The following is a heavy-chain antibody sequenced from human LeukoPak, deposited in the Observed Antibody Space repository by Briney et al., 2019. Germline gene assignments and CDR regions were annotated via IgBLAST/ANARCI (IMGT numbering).Heavy chain of an antibody. CDR2: ISSSTNYI. Sequence: GGSLRLSCAASGFTVSSNEMSWVRQAPGKGLEWVSSISSSTNYIYYADSVKGRFTVSRDNAKNSLYLQMNGLRAEDTAVYYCARDSPSGIAAFDIWGQGTMVTVSS. D-gene: IGHD6-13*01. CDR1: GFTVSSNE. CDR3: ARDSPSGIAAFDI. V-gene: IGHV3-21*01. J-gene: IGHJ3*02.